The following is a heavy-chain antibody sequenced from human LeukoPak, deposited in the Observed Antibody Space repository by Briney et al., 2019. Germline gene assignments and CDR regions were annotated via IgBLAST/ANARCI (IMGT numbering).Heavy chain of an antibody. J-gene: IGHJ4*02. V-gene: IGHV4-59*01. CDR1: AGSISSYY. CDR3: ARAGVATSFDYFDY. CDR2: IYYSGST. Sequence: SETLSLTCTVSAGSISSYYWSWIRQPPGKGLEWIGYIYYSGSTNYNPSLKSRVTISVDTSKNQFSLKLSSVTAADTAVYYCARAGVATSFDYFDYWGQGTLVTVSS. D-gene: IGHD2-15*01.